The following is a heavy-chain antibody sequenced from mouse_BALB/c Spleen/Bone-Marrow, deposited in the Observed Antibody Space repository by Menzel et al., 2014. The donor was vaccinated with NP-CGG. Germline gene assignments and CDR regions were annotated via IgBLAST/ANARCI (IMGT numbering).Heavy chain of an antibody. CDR2: IWADGST. Sequence: LEESGPGLVAPSQSLSITCTVSGFSLTSYGVHWVRQPPGKGLEWLGVIWADGSTNYNSALMSRLSISKDNSKNQVFLKMNSLQTDDTAMYYCARTARATTGFAYWGQGTLVTVSA. V-gene: IGHV2-9*02. CDR1: GFSLTSYG. J-gene: IGHJ3*01. D-gene: IGHD3-2*01. CDR3: ARTARATTGFAY.